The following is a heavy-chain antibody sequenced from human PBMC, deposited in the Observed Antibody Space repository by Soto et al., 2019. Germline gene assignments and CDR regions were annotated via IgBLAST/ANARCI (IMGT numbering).Heavy chain of an antibody. CDR1: GFTFSSYS. V-gene: IGHV3-21*01. CDR3: GLGMSTFGGVIVNYYMDV. Sequence: GESLKISCSASGFTFSSYSMIWVRQAPGKGLEWVSSINSSSGYIHYSDSVKGRFTISRDNAKKSLYLQMTSLRADDTAVYYCGLGMSTFGGVIVNYYMDVWGKGTTVTVSS. CDR2: INSSSGYI. D-gene: IGHD3-16*02. J-gene: IGHJ6*03.